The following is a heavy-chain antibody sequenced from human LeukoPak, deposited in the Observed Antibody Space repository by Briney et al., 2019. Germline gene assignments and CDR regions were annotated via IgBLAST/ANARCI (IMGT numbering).Heavy chain of an antibody. D-gene: IGHD3-16*02. CDR1: GFTFSDYY. V-gene: IGHV3-11*01. CDR2: ISSSGNTI. CDR3: ARFTRSSFDS. Sequence: GGSLRLSCAASGFTFSDYYMSWIRQAPGKGLEWASYISSSGNTIYYADSVKGRFTISRDNAKDSLYLQMNSLRAEDTAVYYCARFTRSSFDSWGQGTLVTVSS. J-gene: IGHJ4*02.